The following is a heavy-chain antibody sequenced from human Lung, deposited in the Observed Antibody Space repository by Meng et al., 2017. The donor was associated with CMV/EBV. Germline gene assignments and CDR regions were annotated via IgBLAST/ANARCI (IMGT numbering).Heavy chain of an antibody. Sequence: SXXVSXXASGYIFSDYYVHWVRQAPGQGLEWMGWINPKSGGTNYAQKLQGRVTLTRDTSISTTYMDLSSLTSDDTAVYYCARDRRSSTDLYYGLDVWGQGTXVTVAS. CDR3: ARDRRSSTDLYYGLDV. V-gene: IGHV1-2*02. CDR2: INPKSGGT. CDR1: GYIFSDYY. D-gene: IGHD2-2*01. J-gene: IGHJ6*01.